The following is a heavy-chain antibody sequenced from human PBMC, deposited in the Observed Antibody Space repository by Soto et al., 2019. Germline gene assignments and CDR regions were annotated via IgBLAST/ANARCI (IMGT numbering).Heavy chain of an antibody. D-gene: IGHD3-10*01. J-gene: IGHJ6*02. Sequence: GESLKISCKGSDYSFNTYWIAWVRQMPGKGLEWMGIIYPGDSDTRYSPSFQGQVTISADKSISTAHLQWSSLKASDTAMYYCARDLGVRGVIIGPDYYYGMDVWGPGTTVTVSS. CDR2: IYPGDSDT. V-gene: IGHV5-51*01. CDR3: ARDLGVRGVIIGPDYYYGMDV. CDR1: DYSFNTYW.